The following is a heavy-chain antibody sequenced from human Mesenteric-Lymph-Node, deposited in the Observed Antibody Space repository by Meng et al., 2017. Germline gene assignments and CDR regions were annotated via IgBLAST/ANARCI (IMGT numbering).Heavy chain of an antibody. Sequence: GESLKISCAASGFTSSDYYMNWIRQAPGKGLEWVSYISSSGSTIYYADSVKGRFTISRDNAKNSLYLQMNSLRAEDTAVYYCARDRIVRIAVAGTGGDYWGQGTLVTVSS. CDR1: GFTSSDYY. CDR3: ARDRIVRIAVAGTGGDY. D-gene: IGHD6-19*01. CDR2: ISSSGSTI. V-gene: IGHV3-11*04. J-gene: IGHJ4*02.